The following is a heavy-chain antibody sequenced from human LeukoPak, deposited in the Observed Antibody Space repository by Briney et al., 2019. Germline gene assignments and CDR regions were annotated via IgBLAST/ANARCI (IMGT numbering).Heavy chain of an antibody. D-gene: IGHD3-3*01. CDR3: ASSIRYYDFWSGYHTSYYFDY. CDR1: GYSFTSYW. Sequence: GESLKISCKGSGYSFTSYWIGWVRQMPGKGLEWMGIIYPGDSDTRYSPSFQGQVTISADKSISTAYLQWSSLKASDTAMYYCASSIRYYDFWSGYHTSYYFDYWGQGTLVTVSS. CDR2: IYPGDSDT. V-gene: IGHV5-51*01. J-gene: IGHJ4*02.